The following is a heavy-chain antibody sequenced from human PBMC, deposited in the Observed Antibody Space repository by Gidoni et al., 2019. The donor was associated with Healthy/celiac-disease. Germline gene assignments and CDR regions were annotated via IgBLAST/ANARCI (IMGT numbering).Heavy chain of an antibody. J-gene: IGHJ4*02. CDR1: GYSVPQYA. V-gene: IGHV1-3*01. CDR3: ARIIRGLCGNSGTTYYFDY. D-gene: IGHD2-21*02. CDR2: INAVNPNT. Sequence: QVQLVQSGAEVTKPGASVKLACQASGYSVPQYAMHGVRQASGRRLEWMGWINAVNPNTKYSKKFQGRVTITKDTSASTAYMELSSLTCEDTAVYYCARIIRGLCGNSGTTYYFDYWGQGTLFTVSS.